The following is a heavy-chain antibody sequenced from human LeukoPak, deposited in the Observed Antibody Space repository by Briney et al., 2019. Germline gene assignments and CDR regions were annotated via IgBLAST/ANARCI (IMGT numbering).Heavy chain of an antibody. CDR3: AKKLAAGKALLP. CDR1: GFTFNSYA. V-gene: IGHV3-23*01. CDR2: ISGSGENT. J-gene: IGHJ5*02. Sequence: GGSLRLSCAASGFTFNSYAMTWVRQAPGKGLEWVSAISGSGENTYYADSVKGRFTISRDNSKNTLYLQMNGLRAEDTAVYYCAKKLAAGKALLPWGQGTLVTVSS. D-gene: IGHD6-13*01.